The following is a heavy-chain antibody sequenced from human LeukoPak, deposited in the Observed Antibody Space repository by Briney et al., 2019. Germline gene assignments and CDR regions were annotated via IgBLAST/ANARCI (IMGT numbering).Heavy chain of an antibody. CDR2: IYSSSSYI. V-gene: IGHV3-21*01. CDR3: ARAWLTGGSYYAMDV. J-gene: IGHJ6*02. D-gene: IGHD3-10*01. CDR1: EFTFNNYC. Sequence: KSGGSLRLSCAASEFTFNNYCMNWVRQAPGKGLEWVSSIYSSSSYIYYADSVKGRFTISRDNAKSSLYLQMNSLRAEDTAVYYCARAWLTGGSYYAMDVWGQGTTVTVSS.